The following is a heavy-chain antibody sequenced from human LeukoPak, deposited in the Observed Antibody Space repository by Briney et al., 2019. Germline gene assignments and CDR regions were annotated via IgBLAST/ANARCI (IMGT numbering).Heavy chain of an antibody. J-gene: IGHJ5*02. V-gene: IGHV3-53*01. CDR1: GFTVSSNY. Sequence: GSLRLSCAASGFTVSSNYMSWVRQAPGKGLEWVSVIYSGGSTYYADSVKGRFTISRDNSNNTLYLQMNNLRAEDTALYYCAREGPGIAVAVSWGQGTRVTVSS. D-gene: IGHD6-19*01. CDR2: IYSGGST. CDR3: AREGPGIAVAVS.